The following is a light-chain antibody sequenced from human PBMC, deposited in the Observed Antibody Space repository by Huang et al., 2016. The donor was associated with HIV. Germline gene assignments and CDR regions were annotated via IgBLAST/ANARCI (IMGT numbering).Light chain of an antibody. CDR1: QSFSSS. V-gene: IGKV3-11*01. CDR3: QQRSNWPLFT. Sequence: EIVLNQSPATLSFSPGERATLPCKASQSFSSSLAWYQQNPGQAPRLLIYDTSNRPTGNPARVRCSEAGTDLTLTSSSLEPEDFAVYYWQQRSNWPLFTFGPGTKVDIK. CDR2: DTS. J-gene: IGKJ3*01.